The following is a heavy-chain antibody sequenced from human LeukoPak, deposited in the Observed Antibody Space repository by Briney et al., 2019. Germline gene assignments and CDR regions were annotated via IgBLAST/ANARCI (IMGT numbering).Heavy chain of an antibody. D-gene: IGHD6-6*01. Sequence: ASVKVSCKASGYTFTSYDINWVRQATGQGLEWMGWMNPISGNTGYAQKFQGRVTMTRNTSINTAYMELRSLRSEDTAIYYCARWIIADRRGSWFDLWGQGTLVTVSS. V-gene: IGHV1-8*01. J-gene: IGHJ5*02. CDR2: MNPISGNT. CDR1: GYTFTSYD. CDR3: ARWIIADRRGSWFDL.